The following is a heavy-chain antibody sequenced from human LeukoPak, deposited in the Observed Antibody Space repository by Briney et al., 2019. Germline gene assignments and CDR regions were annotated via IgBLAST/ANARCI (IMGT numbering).Heavy chain of an antibody. V-gene: IGHV1-8*01. D-gene: IGHD1-26*01. Sequence: GASVKVSCKASGYTFTSYDINWVRQATGQGLEWMGWMNPNSGNTGYAQKFQGRVTMTEDTSTDTAYMELSSLRSEDTAVYYCARVYSGSYLEAFDIWGQGTMVTVSS. CDR2: MNPNSGNT. CDR1: GYTFTSYD. CDR3: ARVYSGSYLEAFDI. J-gene: IGHJ3*02.